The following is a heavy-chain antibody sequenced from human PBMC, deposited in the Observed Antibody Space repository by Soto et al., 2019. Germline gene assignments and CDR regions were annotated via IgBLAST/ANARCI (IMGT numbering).Heavy chain of an antibody. J-gene: IGHJ3*02. CDR3: ARDHPIVVGWGGGDAFAI. D-gene: IGHD3-22*01. Sequence: QVQLVQSGAEVKKPGASVKVSCKASGYTFTSYGISWVRQAPGQGLEWMGWISAYNGNTNYAQKLQGRVTMTTETSRSRVYMELRSLRSDDSAVYYCARDHPIVVGWGGGDAFAIWGQGTMVTVSS. V-gene: IGHV1-18*01. CDR2: ISAYNGNT. CDR1: GYTFTSYG.